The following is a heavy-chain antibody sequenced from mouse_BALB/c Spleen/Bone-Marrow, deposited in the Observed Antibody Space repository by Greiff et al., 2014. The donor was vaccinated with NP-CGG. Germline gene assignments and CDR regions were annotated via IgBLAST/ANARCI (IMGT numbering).Heavy chain of an antibody. CDR2: IAPGSGST. Sequence: DLVKPGASVKLSCKASGYTFTSYWINWVKQRPGQGLEWIGRIAPGSGSTYYNEMFKGKATLTVDTSSSTAYIQLSSLSSEDSAVYFCARESYYYENYARDYWGQGTSVTVSS. D-gene: IGHD1-1*01. CDR3: ARESYYYENYARDY. V-gene: IGHV1S41*01. CDR1: GYTFTSYW. J-gene: IGHJ4*01.